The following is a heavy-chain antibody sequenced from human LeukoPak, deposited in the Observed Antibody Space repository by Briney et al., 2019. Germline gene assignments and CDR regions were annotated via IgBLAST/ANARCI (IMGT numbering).Heavy chain of an antibody. D-gene: IGHD2-2*01. J-gene: IGHJ5*02. V-gene: IGHV1-69*05. CDR2: IIPIFGTA. CDR1: GGTFSSYA. CDR3: ARDHCSSASCYSENWFDP. Sequence: ASVKVSCKASGGTFSSYAISWVRQAPGHGLEWMGGIIPIFGTANYAQKFQGRVTITTDESTSTAYMELSSLRSEDTAVYYCARDHCSSASCYSENWFDPWGQGTLVTVSS.